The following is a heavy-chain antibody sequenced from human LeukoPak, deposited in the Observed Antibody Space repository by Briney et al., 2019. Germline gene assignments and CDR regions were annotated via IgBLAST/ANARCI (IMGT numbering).Heavy chain of an antibody. D-gene: IGHD3-22*01. V-gene: IGHV4-34*01. J-gene: IGHJ5*02. CDR2: INHSGST. Sequence: SETLSLTCAVYGGSFSGYYWSWIRQPPGKGLEWIGEINHSGSTNYNPSLTSRVTISVDTSKNQFSLKLSSVTAADTAVYYCARARSYYDSSGYYYWFDPWGQGTLVTVSS. CDR3: ARARSYYDSSGYYYWFDP. CDR1: GGSFSGYY.